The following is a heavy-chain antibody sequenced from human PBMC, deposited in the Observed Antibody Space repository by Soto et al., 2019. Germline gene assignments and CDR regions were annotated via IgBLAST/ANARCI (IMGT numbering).Heavy chain of an antibody. Sequence: ASLKVSCKTSGYTFTSYGISCVRQTNGQGLEWMGWISAYNGNTNYAQKLQGRVTMTTDTSTSTAYMELRSLRSDDTAVYYCAREAIFSGSYAGASVWFDPWGQGTLVTVSS. J-gene: IGHJ5*02. CDR1: GYTFTSYG. V-gene: IGHV1-18*01. CDR3: AREAIFSGSYAGASVWFDP. CDR2: ISAYNGNT. D-gene: IGHD1-26*01.